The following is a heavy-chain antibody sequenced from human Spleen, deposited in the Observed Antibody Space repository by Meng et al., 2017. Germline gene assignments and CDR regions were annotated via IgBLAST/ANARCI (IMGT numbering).Heavy chain of an antibody. CDR1: GFFVSRYA. Sequence: GFFVSRYAMHWVRQAPGKGLEWVAVISNEGSEKYYADSVKGRFTISRDNSKNTLYLQMNSLRAEDTAVYYCAKVSGRYYGWFDPWGQGTLVTVSS. J-gene: IGHJ5*01. CDR2: ISNEGSEK. V-gene: IGHV3-30*04. CDR3: AKVSGRYYGWFDP. D-gene: IGHD1-26*01.